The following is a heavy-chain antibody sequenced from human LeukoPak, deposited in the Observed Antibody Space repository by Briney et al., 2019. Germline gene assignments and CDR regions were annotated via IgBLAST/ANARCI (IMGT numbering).Heavy chain of an antibody. D-gene: IGHD6-19*01. CDR1: GFTFSSYA. CDR3: AKDRSGWYDGHLDF. J-gene: IGHJ4*02. CDR2: ISASGGST. V-gene: IGHV3-23*01. Sequence: QSGGSLRLSCAASGFTFSSYAMSWVRQAPGKGLEWVSSISASGGSTYYAASVKGRFTISRDASKNTLYLQMNSLRAEDTALYYCAKDRSGWYDGHLDFWGQGTLVTVSS.